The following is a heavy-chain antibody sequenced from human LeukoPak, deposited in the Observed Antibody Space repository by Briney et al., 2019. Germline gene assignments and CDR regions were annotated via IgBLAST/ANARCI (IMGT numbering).Heavy chain of an antibody. D-gene: IGHD3-22*01. CDR3: AREPGFDSSGYLNWFDP. CDR1: GGSISSFY. V-gene: IGHV4-59*01. Sequence: SETLSLTCTVSGGSISSFYWSWIRQPPGKGLEWIGYIHYSGSTNYNPSLKSRVTISLDTSKNQLSLKLSSVTAADTAVYYCAREPGFDSSGYLNWFDPWGQGTLVTVSS. CDR2: IHYSGST. J-gene: IGHJ5*02.